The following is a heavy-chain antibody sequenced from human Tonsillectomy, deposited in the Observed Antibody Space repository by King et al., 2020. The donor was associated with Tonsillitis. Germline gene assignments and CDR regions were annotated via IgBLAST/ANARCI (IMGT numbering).Heavy chain of an antibody. D-gene: IGHD3-10*01. CDR2: ISGSGGST. V-gene: IGHV3-23*04. CDR1: GFAFSDYA. CDR3: AKSLAGISGWFDP. J-gene: IGHJ5*02. Sequence: VQLVESGGGLVQPGGSLRLSCAAAGFAFSDYAMSWVRQAPGKGLEWVSAISGSGGSTYYADSVKGRFTISRDNSKNTLYLQMNSLRAEDTAVYYCAKSLAGISGWFDPWGQGTLVTVSS.